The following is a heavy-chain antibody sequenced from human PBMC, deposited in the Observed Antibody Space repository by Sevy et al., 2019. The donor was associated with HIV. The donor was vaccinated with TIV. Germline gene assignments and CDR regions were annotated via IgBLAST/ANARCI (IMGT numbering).Heavy chain of an antibody. Sequence: ASVKVSCKDSGYTFTTYNIVWVRQAPGQGLEWLAWMSPYNGNKNYAQRVQGRVTMTTDTFTDTAFLELRSLKFDDTAVYYCARGSSSWSDYWGQGTLVTVSS. CDR3: ARGSSSWSDY. CDR2: MSPYNGNK. V-gene: IGHV1-18*01. CDR1: GYTFTTYN. J-gene: IGHJ4*02. D-gene: IGHD2-2*01.